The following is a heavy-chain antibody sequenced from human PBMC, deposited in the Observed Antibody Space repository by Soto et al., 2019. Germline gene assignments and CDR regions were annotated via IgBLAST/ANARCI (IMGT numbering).Heavy chain of an antibody. CDR3: SRGAWYCSSSSSDS. Sequence: QVQLVESGGGVVQPGRSLRLSCAASGSSLINYDMHWVRQAPGKGLEWVAVMSYDGSRQFYADSVRGRFSVSRDISKTALYLQMSSLRIEDTAIYYCSRGAWYCSSSSSDSWGQGTHVTVSS. J-gene: IGHJ4*02. V-gene: IGHV3-30*03. CDR2: MSYDGSRQ. D-gene: IGHD6-6*01. CDR1: GSSLINYD.